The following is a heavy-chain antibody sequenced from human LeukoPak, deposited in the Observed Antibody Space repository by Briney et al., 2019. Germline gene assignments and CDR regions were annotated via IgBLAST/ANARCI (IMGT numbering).Heavy chain of an antibody. D-gene: IGHD1-26*01. CDR1: GGSFSGYY. CDR2: INHSGST. Sequence: PSETLSLTCAVYGGSFSGYYWSWIRQPPGKGLEWIGEINHSGSTNYNPSLKSRVTISVDTSKNQFSLKLSSVTAADTAVYYCARGLERREDYFDYWGQGTLVTVSS. V-gene: IGHV4-34*01. CDR3: ARGLERREDYFDY. J-gene: IGHJ4*02.